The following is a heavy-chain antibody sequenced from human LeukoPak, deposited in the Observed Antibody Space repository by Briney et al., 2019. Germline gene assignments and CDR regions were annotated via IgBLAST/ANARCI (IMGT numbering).Heavy chain of an antibody. CDR1: GGTFSSYT. D-gene: IGHD6-13*01. V-gene: IGHV1-69*02. CDR2: IIPILGIA. CDR3: ATQGPAGTSYYNYYMDV. Sequence: SVKVSCKASGGTFSSYTISWVRQAPGQGLEWMGRIIPILGIANYAQKFQGRLTITADESTSTAYMELSSLRSEDTAVYYCATQGPAGTSYYNYYMDVWGKGTTVTVSS. J-gene: IGHJ6*03.